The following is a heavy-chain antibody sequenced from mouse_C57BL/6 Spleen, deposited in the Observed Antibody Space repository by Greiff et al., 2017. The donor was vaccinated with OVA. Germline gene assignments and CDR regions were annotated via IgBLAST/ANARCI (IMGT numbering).Heavy chain of an antibody. CDR2: IDPSDSYT. Sequence: QVQLQQPGAELVRPGTSVKLSCKASGYTFTSYWMHWVKQRPGQGLEWIGVIDPSDSYTNYTQKFKGKATLTVDTSSSTAYMQLSSLTSEDSAVYYCARSGTTVVAWGQGTTLTVSS. CDR1: GYTFTSYW. V-gene: IGHV1-59*01. CDR3: ARSGTTVVA. D-gene: IGHD1-1*01. J-gene: IGHJ2*01.